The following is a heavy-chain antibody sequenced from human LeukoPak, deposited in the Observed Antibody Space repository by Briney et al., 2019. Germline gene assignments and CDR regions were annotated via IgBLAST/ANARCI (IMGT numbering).Heavy chain of an antibody. Sequence: ASVKVSCKASGYTFTIYTMHWVRQAPGQRLEWMGWINAGNGNTEYSQKFQGRVTITRDTSATTAYMELSSLTSEDTAIYYCARDGAPRPFDYWGQGTLVTVSS. J-gene: IGHJ4*02. D-gene: IGHD4/OR15-4a*01. CDR1: GYTFTIYT. CDR2: INAGNGNT. CDR3: ARDGAPRPFDY. V-gene: IGHV1-3*01.